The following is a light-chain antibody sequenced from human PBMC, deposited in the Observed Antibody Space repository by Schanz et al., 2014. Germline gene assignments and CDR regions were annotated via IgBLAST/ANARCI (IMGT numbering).Light chain of an antibody. CDR3: QSSHNPLTDYV. CDR1: SSNIGANT. V-gene: IGLV1-44*01. Sequence: QSVLTQPPSASGTPGQRVTISCSGSSSNIGANTVSWYQQVPGTAPKVVIYSNVQRPSGVPDRFSGSRSGTSASLAITGLQAEDEADYYCQSSHNPLTDYVFGTGTKLTVL. J-gene: IGLJ1*01. CDR2: SNV.